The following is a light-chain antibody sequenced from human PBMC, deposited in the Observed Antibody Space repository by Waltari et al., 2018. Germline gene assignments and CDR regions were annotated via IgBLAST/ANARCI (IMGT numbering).Light chain of an antibody. CDR3: QKYGSLPAT. CDR2: DAS. Sequence: EIMLTQSPGTLSLSPGERATLSCRASPSIRRYLACYQHKPGQAPRLLIDDASRRATGIPDRFSGSGSGTDFSLTISRLEPEDFAVYYCQKYGSLPATFGQGTKVEIK. V-gene: IGKV3-20*01. J-gene: IGKJ1*01. CDR1: PSIRRY.